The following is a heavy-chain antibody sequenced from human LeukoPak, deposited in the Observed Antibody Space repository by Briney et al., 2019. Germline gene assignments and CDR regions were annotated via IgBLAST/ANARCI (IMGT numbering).Heavy chain of an antibody. V-gene: IGHV3-23*01. CDR3: AKDGYRNSYNWFDP. D-gene: IGHD5-18*01. J-gene: IGHJ5*02. Sequence: PGGSPRLSCAASGFTFSSSAMTWVRQAPGKGLEWVSGIGGGGTGTHYADSVKGRFTISRDNSKNTLYLQMHSLRAEDTAVYYCAKDGYRNSYNWFDPWGQGTLVTVSS. CDR2: IGGGGTGT. CDR1: GFTFSSSA.